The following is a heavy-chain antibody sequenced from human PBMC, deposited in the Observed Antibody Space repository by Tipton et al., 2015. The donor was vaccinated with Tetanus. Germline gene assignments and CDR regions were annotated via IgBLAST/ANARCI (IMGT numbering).Heavy chain of an antibody. J-gene: IGHJ4*02. CDR1: EFTFSRFG. CDR3: AKAKPVITLAFFDY. D-gene: IGHD3-16*01. CDR2: ISYDGSHK. Sequence: SLRLSCAASEFTFSRFGMHRVRQAPGKGLEWVAGISYDGSHKYYVDSVRGRFTISRDNSQNTLYLQMNSLRPEDTAIYYCAKAKPVITLAFFDYWGQGTLVTVSS. V-gene: IGHV3-30*18.